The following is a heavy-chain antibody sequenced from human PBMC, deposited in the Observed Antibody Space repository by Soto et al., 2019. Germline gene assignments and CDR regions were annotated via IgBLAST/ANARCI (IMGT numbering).Heavy chain of an antibody. Sequence: SVTQSHTWSVADGFISRGSYWACIHPPPGKGVEWIGSIYHSGTTYYNPSLKSRVTISVDTSMNQFSLKLSSVTAADSALYYCERTDSVGYYPYF. CDR3: ERTDSVGYYPYF. D-gene: IGHD3-22*01. J-gene: IGHJ4*01. CDR1: DGFISRGSY. CDR2: IYHSGTT. V-gene: IGHV4-38-2*02.